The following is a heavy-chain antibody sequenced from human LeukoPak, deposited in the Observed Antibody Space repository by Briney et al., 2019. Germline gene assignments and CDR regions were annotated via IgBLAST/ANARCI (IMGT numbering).Heavy chain of an antibody. D-gene: IGHD6-19*01. V-gene: IGHV3-66*02. J-gene: IGHJ4*02. CDR2: IYSGGST. CDR1: GFTVISNY. Sequence: GGSLRLCCAASGFTVISNYMSSVRQAPGKGLEWVSVIYSGGSTYYADSVKGRFTISRDNSKNTLYLQMNSLRAEDTAVYYCARDPQWLVCYWGQGTLVTVSS. CDR3: ARDPQWLVCY.